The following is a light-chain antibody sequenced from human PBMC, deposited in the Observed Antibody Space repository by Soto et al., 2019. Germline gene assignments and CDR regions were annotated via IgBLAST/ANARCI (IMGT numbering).Light chain of an antibody. V-gene: IGKV1-39*01. Sequence: DIQMTQSPSSLSASVGDRVTITCRAGQSITSYLNWYQQKPGKAPQLLIYGASTLQSGVPSRFSGSGSGTDFTLTISSRQPEDFATYYCQQSDSTPITFGQGTRLEIK. J-gene: IGKJ5*01. CDR2: GAS. CDR1: QSITSY. CDR3: QQSDSTPIT.